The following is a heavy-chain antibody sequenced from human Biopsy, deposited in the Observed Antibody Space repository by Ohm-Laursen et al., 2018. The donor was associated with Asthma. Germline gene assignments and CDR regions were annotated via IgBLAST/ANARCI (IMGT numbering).Heavy chain of an antibody. J-gene: IGHJ4*02. D-gene: IGHD5-12*01. CDR2: IFYSGAT. V-gene: IGHV4-61*01. CDR3: ARGTIVAGIDY. CDR1: GGSVSSDKYY. Sequence: TLSLTWSVSGGSVSSDKYYWSWIRQPPGKGLEWIAYIFYSGATNYNPALKSRVAQSIDTSKSQFSLRLNSLSAADTAVYYCARGTIVAGIDYWGRGTLVTVSS.